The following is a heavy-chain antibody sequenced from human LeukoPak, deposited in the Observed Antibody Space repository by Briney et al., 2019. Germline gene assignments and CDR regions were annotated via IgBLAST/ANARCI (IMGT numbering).Heavy chain of an antibody. V-gene: IGHV3-53*01. D-gene: IGHD3-22*01. J-gene: IGHJ4*02. CDR3: ARKTDTSGSGDY. CDR2: IYSGGTT. Sequence: GGSLRLSCAASGFAVSRNYMTWARQAPGKGLECVSIIYSGGTTYYADSVKGRFTISRDNSKNTLYLQMNSLRAEDTAVYYCARKTDTSGSGDYWGQGTLVTVSS. CDR1: GFAVSRNY.